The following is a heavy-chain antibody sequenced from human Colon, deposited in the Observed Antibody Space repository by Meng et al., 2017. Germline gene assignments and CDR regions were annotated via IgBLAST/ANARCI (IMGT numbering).Heavy chain of an antibody. CDR2: IYHSGST. D-gene: IGHD4-23*01. Sequence: HVPLREASPGRVKPYGPRALPCAGSGGSISSNNWWSWVRQPPGKGLEWIGEIYHSGSTNYNPSLKSRVTISVDKSKNQFSLKLSSVTAADTAVYYCARIDYGGNGIEKYFFDYWGQGTLVTVSS. CDR3: ARIDYGGNGIEKYFFDY. CDR1: GGSISSNNW. V-gene: IGHV4-4*02. J-gene: IGHJ4*02.